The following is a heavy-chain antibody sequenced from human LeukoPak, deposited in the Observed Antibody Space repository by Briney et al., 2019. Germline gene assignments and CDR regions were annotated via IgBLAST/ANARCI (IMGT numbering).Heavy chain of an antibody. V-gene: IGHV4-4*07. D-gene: IGHD5-12*01. CDR3: ARDGGKKVVATTNPHYYYYYGMDV. CDR1: GCSISSYY. Sequence: PSETLSLTCTVSGCSISSYYWSWIRQPAGKGLDWIGRIYTSWSTNYNPPLKSRVTMSVDTSKNQFSLKLRSVTAADTAVYYCARDGGKKVVATTNPHYYYYYGMDVWGQGTTVSVSS. CDR2: IYTSWST. J-gene: IGHJ6*02.